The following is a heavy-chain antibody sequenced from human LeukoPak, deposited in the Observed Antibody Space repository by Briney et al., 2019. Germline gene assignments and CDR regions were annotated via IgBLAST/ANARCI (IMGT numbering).Heavy chain of an antibody. CDR1: GFTFSSYG. V-gene: IGHV3-30*02. Sequence: GGSLRLSCAASGFTFSSYGMHWVRQAPGKGLEWVAFIRYDGSNKYYADSVKGRFTISRDNSKNTLYLQMNSLRAEDTAVCYCAKDLDYYGSGTYPTDYWGQGTLVTVSS. D-gene: IGHD3-10*01. J-gene: IGHJ4*02. CDR3: AKDLDYYGSGTYPTDY. CDR2: IRYDGSNK.